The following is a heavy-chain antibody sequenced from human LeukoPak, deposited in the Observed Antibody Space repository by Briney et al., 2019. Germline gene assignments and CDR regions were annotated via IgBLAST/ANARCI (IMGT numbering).Heavy chain of an antibody. CDR3: ASPVVPAAIDAFDI. J-gene: IGHJ3*02. CDR2: IYPGDSDT. V-gene: IGHV5-51*01. CDR1: GYSFTSYC. D-gene: IGHD2-2*02. Sequence: GESLKISCKGSGYSFTSYCIGWVRQMPGKGLEWMGIIYPGDSDTRYSPSFQGQVTISADKSISTPYLPWSSLKASDTAMYYCASPVVPAAIDAFDIWGQGTMVTVSS.